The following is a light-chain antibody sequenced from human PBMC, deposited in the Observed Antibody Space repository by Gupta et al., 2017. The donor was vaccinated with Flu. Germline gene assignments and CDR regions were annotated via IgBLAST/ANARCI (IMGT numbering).Light chain of an antibody. CDR3: QQSYDTPRT. CDR2: AAS. Sequence: DIQMTQSPSSLSASVGDRVTITCRASHPISTYLNWYQQRPGKAPKLLIYAASNLQSGVPSRFSGSGSGTDFTLSISILQPEDFATYFCQQSYDTPRTFGQGTKVDFK. J-gene: IGKJ1*01. CDR1: HPISTY. V-gene: IGKV1-39*01.